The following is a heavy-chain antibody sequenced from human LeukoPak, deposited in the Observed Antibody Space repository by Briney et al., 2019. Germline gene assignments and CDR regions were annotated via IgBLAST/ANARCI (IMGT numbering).Heavy chain of an antibody. CDR3: ARGHFRYSSGWYRGGPYYYYMDV. D-gene: IGHD6-19*01. J-gene: IGHJ6*03. Sequence: SETLSLTCTVSGGSISSYYWSWIRQPPGKGLEWIGYIYYSGSTNYNPSLKGRVTISVDTSKNQFSLKLSSVTAADTAVYYCARGHFRYSSGWYRGGPYYYYMDVWGKGTTVTVSS. V-gene: IGHV4-59*01. CDR1: GGSISSYY. CDR2: IYYSGST.